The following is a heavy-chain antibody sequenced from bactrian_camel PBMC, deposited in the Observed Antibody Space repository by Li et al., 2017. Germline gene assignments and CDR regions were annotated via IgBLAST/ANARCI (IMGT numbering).Heavy chain of an antibody. D-gene: IGHD2*01. J-gene: IGHJ4*01. V-gene: IGHV3S53*01. CDR3: ALLPREVFPGPCRPEPNEYRY. CDR2: ISSDGTT. Sequence: HVQLVESVGGSVQAGGSLKLSCVASGRFLSYWGMAWYRQVPGKEREFVSSISSDGTTSVVDSVKGRFTISRDNARATLYMQLNSLKTEDTAMFYCALLPREVFPGPCRPEPNEYRYWGQGTQVTVS. CDR1: GRFLSYWG.